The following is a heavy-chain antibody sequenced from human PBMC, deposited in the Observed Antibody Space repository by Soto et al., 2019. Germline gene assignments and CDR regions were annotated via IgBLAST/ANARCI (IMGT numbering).Heavy chain of an antibody. CDR1: GGTFSSYA. CDR2: MNPNSGNT. CDR3: ARGVRPYYDSSGYSYPLAFDY. J-gene: IGHJ4*02. Sequence: GASVKVSCKASGGTFSSYAISWVRQAPGQGLEWMGWMNPNSGNTGYAQKFQGRVTMTRNTSISTAYMELSSLRSEDTAVYYCARGVRPYYDSSGYSYPLAFDYWGQGTLVTVSS. D-gene: IGHD3-22*01. V-gene: IGHV1-8*02.